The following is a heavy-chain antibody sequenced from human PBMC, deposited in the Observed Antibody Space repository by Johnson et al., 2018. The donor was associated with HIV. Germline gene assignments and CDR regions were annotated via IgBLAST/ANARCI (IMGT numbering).Heavy chain of an antibody. J-gene: IGHJ3*02. Sequence: QVKLVESGGGVVQPGKSLRLSCAASGFTFSTYPMHWVRQAPGKGLEWVALMSYYGSNKYYADSVKGRFTISRDNSKNTLYLQLNSLSAEDTAVYYCARVGRGLGTEDSFDIWGQGTMVTVSS. CDR1: GFTFSTYP. V-gene: IGHV3-30-3*01. CDR2: MSYYGSNK. D-gene: IGHD1-14*01. CDR3: ARVGRGLGTEDSFDI.